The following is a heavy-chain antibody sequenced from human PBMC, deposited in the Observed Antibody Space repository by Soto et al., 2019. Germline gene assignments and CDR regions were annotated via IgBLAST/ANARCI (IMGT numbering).Heavy chain of an antibody. D-gene: IGHD6-6*01. J-gene: IGHJ6*02. CDR1: GGSISSGGYY. CDR2: IYYSGST. Sequence: SETLSLTCTVSGGSISSGGYYWSWIRQHPGKGLEWIGYIYYSGSTYYNPSLKSRVTISVDTSKNQFPLKLSFVTAADTAVYCWARSGSSSPHYYYYYGMDVWGQGTTVTVSS. V-gene: IGHV4-31*03. CDR3: ARSGSSSPHYYYYYGMDV.